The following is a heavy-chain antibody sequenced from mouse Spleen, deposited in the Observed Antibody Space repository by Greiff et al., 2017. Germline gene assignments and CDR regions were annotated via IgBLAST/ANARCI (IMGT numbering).Heavy chain of an antibody. CDR1: GYSITSDYA. CDR2: ISYSGST. CDR3: ANYYGSSPVYWYFDV. D-gene: IGHD1-1*01. V-gene: IGHV3-2*02. J-gene: IGHJ1*01. Sequence: EVQLQQSGPGLVKPSQSLSLTCTVTGYSITSDYAWNWIRQFPGNKLEWMGYISYSGSTSYNPSLKSRISITRDTSKNQFFLQLNSVTTEDTATYYCANYYGSSPVYWYFDVWGAGTTVTVSS.